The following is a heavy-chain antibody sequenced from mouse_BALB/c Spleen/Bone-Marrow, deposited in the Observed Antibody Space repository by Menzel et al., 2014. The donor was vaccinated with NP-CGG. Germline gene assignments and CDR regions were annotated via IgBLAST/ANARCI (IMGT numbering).Heavy chain of an antibody. D-gene: IGHD2-1*01. CDR3: ARHPRGSTIIHYTTDY. J-gene: IGHJ4*01. V-gene: IGHV5-12-1*01. CDR2: VSSGGGST. Sequence: EVQVVESGGGLVKPGGSLKLSCAASGFAFSYYDMSWVRQTPEKRLEWVAYVSSGGGSTYYPDTVKGRFTISRDNAKNTLYLQMSSLKSEDTAMYYCARHPRGSTIIHYTTDYWGQGTSVTVSS. CDR1: GFAFSYYD.